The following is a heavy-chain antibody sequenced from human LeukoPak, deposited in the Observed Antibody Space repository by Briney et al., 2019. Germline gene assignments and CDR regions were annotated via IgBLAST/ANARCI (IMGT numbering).Heavy chain of an antibody. CDR3: AGEPLGDFWSGYPPY. J-gene: IGHJ4*02. CDR1: GGTFSSYA. CDR2: IIPIFGTA. V-gene: IGHV1-69*05. Sequence: ASVKVSCKASGGTFSSYAISWVRQAPGQGLEWMGGIIPIFGTANYAQKFQGRVTITTDESTSTAYMELSSLRSEDTAVYYCAGEPLGDFWSGYPPYWGQGTLVTVSS. D-gene: IGHD3-3*01.